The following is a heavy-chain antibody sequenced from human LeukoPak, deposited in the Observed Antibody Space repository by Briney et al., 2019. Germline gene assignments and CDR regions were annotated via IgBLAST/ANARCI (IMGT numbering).Heavy chain of an antibody. CDR1: GLTFNNYA. D-gene: IGHD3-10*01. CDR3: ARDMVRGVFTTRTIDY. V-gene: IGHV3-23*01. J-gene: IGHJ4*02. CDR2: ISGRGASK. Sequence: GGSLRLSCAVSGLTFNNYAMSWVRQAPGKGLEWVSGISGRGASKYYADSVKGRFTISRDNSKNTLYLQMNSLRAEDTAVYYCARDMVRGVFTTRTIDYWGQGTLVTVSS.